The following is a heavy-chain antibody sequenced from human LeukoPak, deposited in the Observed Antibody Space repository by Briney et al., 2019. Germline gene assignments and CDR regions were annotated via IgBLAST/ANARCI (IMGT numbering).Heavy chain of an antibody. CDR1: GFTFSSYA. J-gene: IGHJ4*02. CDR2: ISGSGGST. CDR3: ARDLYSSGGDY. Sequence: GGSLRLSCAASGFTFSSYAMSWVRQAPGKGLEWVSAISGSGGSTYYADSVKGRFTISRDNSKNTLYLQMNSLRAEDTALYYCARDLYSSGGDYWGQGTLVTVSS. V-gene: IGHV3-23*01. D-gene: IGHD6-19*01.